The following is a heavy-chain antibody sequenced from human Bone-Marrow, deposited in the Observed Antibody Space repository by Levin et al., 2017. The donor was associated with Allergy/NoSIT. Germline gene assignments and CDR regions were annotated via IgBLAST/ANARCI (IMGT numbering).Heavy chain of an antibody. Sequence: SGGSLRLSCAASGFNFTTHPMHWVRQAPGKGLQWLGVISFNGKNNYYADSVKGRLTISRDNSKNTLYLQINSVRAEDTAVYYCVRETAYTYGFYFDYWGQGTLVTVSS. CDR2: ISFNGKNN. CDR3: VRETAYTYGFYFDY. V-gene: IGHV3-30*01. CDR1: GFNFTTHP. D-gene: IGHD5-18*01. J-gene: IGHJ4*02.